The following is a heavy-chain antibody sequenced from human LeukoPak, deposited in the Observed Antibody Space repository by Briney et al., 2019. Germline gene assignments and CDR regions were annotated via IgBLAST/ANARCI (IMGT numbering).Heavy chain of an antibody. CDR3: ARLLWGSGASNWFAP. CDR2: IKEHGSEK. CDR1: GFTFSSYW. V-gene: IGHV3-7*01. J-gene: IGHJ5*02. D-gene: IGHD2/OR15-2a*01. Sequence: SGGSLRLSCAASGFTFSSYWMTWVRQAPGKGLEWVASIKEHGSEKYFVDSVKGRFDISRDDANNSVYMQMDSLTAEDTAVYCCARLLWGSGASNWFAPWGQGTQVTVST.